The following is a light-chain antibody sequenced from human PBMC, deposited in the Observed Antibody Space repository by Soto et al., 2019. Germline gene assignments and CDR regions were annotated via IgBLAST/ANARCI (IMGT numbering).Light chain of an antibody. CDR3: SSSASSDTVI. CDR2: DVS. V-gene: IGLV2-14*03. Sequence: QSALTQPASMSGSPGQSITISCTGTSDDVGGHKYVSWYQQHPGKAPKLIIYDVSNRPSGVSNRFSGSKSGNTASLTISGLQAEDEADYYCSSSASSDTVIFGGGTKLTVL. CDR1: SDDVGGHKY. J-gene: IGLJ2*01.